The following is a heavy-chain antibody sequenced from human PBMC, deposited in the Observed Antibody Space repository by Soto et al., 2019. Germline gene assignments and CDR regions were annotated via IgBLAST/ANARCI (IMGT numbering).Heavy chain of an antibody. V-gene: IGHV4-61*01. CDR3: ARLGGSYAVPHFDY. CDR1: GGSVNSGSYY. Sequence: SETLSLTCTVSGGSVNSGSYYWSWIRQPPGKGLEWIGYMYYSGSTNYNPSLKSRVTLSVDTSKNQFSLKLSSVTAADTAVYYCARLGGSYAVPHFDYWGQGTLVTVSS. D-gene: IGHD1-26*01. CDR2: MYYSGST. J-gene: IGHJ4*02.